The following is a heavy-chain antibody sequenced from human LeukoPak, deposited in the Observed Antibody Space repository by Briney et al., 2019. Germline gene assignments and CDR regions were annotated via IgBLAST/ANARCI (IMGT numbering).Heavy chain of an antibody. CDR1: GFTFSSYG. D-gene: IGHD6-19*01. CDR2: IRYDGSNK. CDR3: AKDRFESSGWPYYYYYYMDV. V-gene: IGHV3-30*02. J-gene: IGHJ6*03. Sequence: GGSLRLSCAASGFTFSSYGMHWVRQAPGKGLEWVAFIRYDGSNKYYADSVKGRFTISRDNSKSTLYLQMNSLRAEDTAVYYCAKDRFESSGWPYYYYYYMDVWGKGTTVTVSS.